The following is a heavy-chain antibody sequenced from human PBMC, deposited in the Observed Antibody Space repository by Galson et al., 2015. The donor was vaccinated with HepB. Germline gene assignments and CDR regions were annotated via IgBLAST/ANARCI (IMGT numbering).Heavy chain of an antibody. CDR1: GFTFSDYY. CDR2: INGSSTSV. Sequence: SLRLSCAASGFTFSDYYINWVRQAPGKGLEWVSSINGSSTSVFYADSMKGRFTISRDNAKNSLYLQLNGLRVEDTAVYYCARAFEGILDYWGQGTLVAVSS. V-gene: IGHV3-21*01. J-gene: IGHJ4*02. CDR3: ARAFEGILDY.